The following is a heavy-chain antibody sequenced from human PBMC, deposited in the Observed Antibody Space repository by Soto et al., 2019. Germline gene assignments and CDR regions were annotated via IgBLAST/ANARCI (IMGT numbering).Heavy chain of an antibody. V-gene: IGHV4-30-4*01. Sequence: SETLSLTCTVSGGSISSGDYYWSWIRQPPGKGLEWIGYIYYSGSTYYNPSLKSRVTISVDTSKNQFSLKLSSVTAADTAVYYCARVGEIYDYVWGSYRQDYYYYGLDVWGQGTTVTVSS. CDR3: ARVGEIYDYVWGSYRQDYYYYGLDV. CDR2: IYYSGST. D-gene: IGHD3-16*02. CDR1: GGSISSGDYY. J-gene: IGHJ6*02.